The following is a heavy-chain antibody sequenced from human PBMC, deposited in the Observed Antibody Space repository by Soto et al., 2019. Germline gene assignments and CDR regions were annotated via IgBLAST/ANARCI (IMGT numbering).Heavy chain of an antibody. CDR2: IIPIFDIT. CDR3: ARPDEGGYSSTHHYYYAFDV. D-gene: IGHD3-22*01. J-gene: IGHJ6*02. Sequence: QVQLVQSGAEVKKPGSSVKVSCKASGGTFRSYSISWVRQAPGQGLEWMGGIIPIFDITNYAQKFQGRVIITADEYTSTAYMALSILGSDDTAVYYCARPDEGGYSSTHHYYYAFDVWGQGTTVTV. CDR1: GGTFRSYS. V-gene: IGHV1-69*01.